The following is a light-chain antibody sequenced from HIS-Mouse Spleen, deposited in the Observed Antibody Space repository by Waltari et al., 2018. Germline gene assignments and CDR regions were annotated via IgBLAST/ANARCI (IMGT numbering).Light chain of an antibody. CDR1: ALPQKY. V-gene: IGLV3-10*01. CDR3: YSTDSSGNHRV. CDR2: EDS. J-gene: IGLJ2*01. Sequence: SYELTQPPSVSVSPGQTARITCSGDALPQKYSYWYQQKSGQAPALVIYEDSKRPYGIPERCSGSSSGTMATLTISGAQVEDEADYYCYSTDSSGNHRVFGGGTKLTVL.